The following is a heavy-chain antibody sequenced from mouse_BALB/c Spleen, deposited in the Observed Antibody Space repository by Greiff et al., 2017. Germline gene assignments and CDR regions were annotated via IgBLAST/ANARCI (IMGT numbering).Heavy chain of an antibody. CDR1: GFTFTDYY. CDR3: ARDRRSPYWYFDV. V-gene: IGHV7-3*02. J-gene: IGHJ1*01. Sequence: DVMLVESGGGLVQPGGSLRLSCATSGFTFTDYYMSWVRQPPGKALEWLGFIRNKANGYTTEYSASVKGRFTISRDNSQSILYLQMNTLRAEDSATYYCARDRRSPYWYFDVWGAGTTVTVSS. CDR2: IRNKANGYTT.